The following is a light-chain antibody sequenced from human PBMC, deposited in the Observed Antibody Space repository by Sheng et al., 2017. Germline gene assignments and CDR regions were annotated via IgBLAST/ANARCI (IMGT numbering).Light chain of an antibody. Sequence: DIQMTQSPSSLSASVGDRVTVTCRSSQIINNYLNWYQQKPGKAPKLLIFSASSLLSGVPSRFSGSGSGTGFTLTISSLQPEDFATYYCQQTYSTPRTFGQGTEGRKS. V-gene: IGKV1-39*01. J-gene: IGKJ1*01. CDR3: QQTYSTPRT. CDR1: QIINNY. CDR2: SAS.